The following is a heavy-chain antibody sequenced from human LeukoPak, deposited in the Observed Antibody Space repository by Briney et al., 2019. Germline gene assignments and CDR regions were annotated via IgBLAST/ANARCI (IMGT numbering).Heavy chain of an antibody. CDR1: GFTFTNAW. CDR2: IKSKTDGGTA. CDR3: TTGYSSSWDAFDI. D-gene: IGHD6-13*01. V-gene: IGHV3-15*01. Sequence: GGSLRLSCAASGFTFTNAWMSWVRQPPGKGLEWVGRIKSKTDGGTADYAAPVKGRFTISRDDSKNTLYLQMNSLKTEDTAVYYCTTGYSSSWDAFDIWGQGTMVTVSS. J-gene: IGHJ3*02.